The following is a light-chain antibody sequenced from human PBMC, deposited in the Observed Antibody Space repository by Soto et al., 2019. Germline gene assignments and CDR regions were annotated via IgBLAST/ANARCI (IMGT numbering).Light chain of an antibody. V-gene: IGKV3-11*01. CDR1: QSVSSS. CDR2: DAS. Sequence: ETVLTQSPATLSLSAGDRATLSCRASQSVSSSLAWYQQKPGQAPRLLIYDASNRATGVPARFSGSGSGTDFTLTINSLEPEDFAVYYCQQRSNWPATFGGGTKVESK. CDR3: QQRSNWPAT. J-gene: IGKJ4*01.